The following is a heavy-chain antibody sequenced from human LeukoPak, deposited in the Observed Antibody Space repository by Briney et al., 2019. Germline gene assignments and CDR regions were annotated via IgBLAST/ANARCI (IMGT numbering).Heavy chain of an antibody. Sequence: ASVKVSCKASGYTFTSYGISWVRQAPGQGLEGMGWISAYNGNTNYAQKLQGRVTMTTATSTSTAYMELRSLRSDDTAVYYCASATPSDTDYYGMDVWGQGTTVTVSS. D-gene: IGHD2-2*01. CDR1: GYTFTSYG. CDR2: ISAYNGNT. V-gene: IGHV1-18*01. J-gene: IGHJ6*02. CDR3: ASATPSDTDYYGMDV.